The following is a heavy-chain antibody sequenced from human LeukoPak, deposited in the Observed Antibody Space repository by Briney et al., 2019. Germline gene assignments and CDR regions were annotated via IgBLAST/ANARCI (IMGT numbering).Heavy chain of an antibody. CDR1: GGPMSNHY. D-gene: IGHD3-10*01. V-gene: IGHV4-4*07. CDR3: ARDYYGSGSYTFDY. J-gene: IGHJ4*02. Sequence: PSETLSLTCTVSGGPMSNHYWSWLRQPAGKGLEWIGRIYPDGITKYNPSLRRLSTTLITDYNPSLRSRVTMSVDTSKNQFSLKLTSLTAADTALYYCARDYYGSGSYTFDYWGQGTLVTVSS. CDR2: IYPDGIT.